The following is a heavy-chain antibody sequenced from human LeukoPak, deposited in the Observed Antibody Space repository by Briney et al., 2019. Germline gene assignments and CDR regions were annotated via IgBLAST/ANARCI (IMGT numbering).Heavy chain of an antibody. Sequence: GGSLRLSCAASGFTFSSYSMNWVRQAPGKGLEWVSSISSSSSYIYYADSVEGRFTISRDNAKNSLYLQMNSLRAEDTAVYYCARESSSGWYYGNDYWGQGTLVTVSS. CDR3: ARESSSGWYYGNDY. J-gene: IGHJ4*02. CDR2: ISSSSSYI. V-gene: IGHV3-21*01. D-gene: IGHD6-19*01. CDR1: GFTFSSYS.